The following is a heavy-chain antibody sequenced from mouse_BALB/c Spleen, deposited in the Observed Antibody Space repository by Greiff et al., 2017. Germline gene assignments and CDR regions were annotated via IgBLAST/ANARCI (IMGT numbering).Heavy chain of an antibody. J-gene: IGHJ2*01. CDR3: ARVGGYYFDY. V-gene: IGHV5-6-5*01. D-gene: IGHD3-1*01. CDR2: ISSGGST. CDR1: GFTFSSYA. Sequence: EVQLVESGGGLVKPGGSLKLSCAASGFTFSSYAMSWVRQTPEKRLEWVASISSGGSTYYPDSVKGRFTISRDNARNILYLQMSSLRSEDTAMYYCARVGGYYFDYWGQGTTLTVAS.